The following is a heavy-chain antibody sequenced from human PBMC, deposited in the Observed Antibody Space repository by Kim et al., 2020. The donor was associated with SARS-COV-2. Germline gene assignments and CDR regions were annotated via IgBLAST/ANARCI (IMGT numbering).Heavy chain of an antibody. CDR1: GGSLNNYG. J-gene: IGHJ6*02. V-gene: IGHV1-69*13. CDR3: ARGLQPGIGELWDTYFYYGMDV. CDR2: IIPIFGTR. Sequence: SVKVSCKASGGSLNNYGVTWVRQAPGQGPEWMGGIIPIFGTRKYAQKFQGRVTITADESTSTAYMELSSLRSEDTAIYYCARGLQPGIGELWDTYFYYGMDVWGHGTTVTVSS. D-gene: IGHD3-10*01.